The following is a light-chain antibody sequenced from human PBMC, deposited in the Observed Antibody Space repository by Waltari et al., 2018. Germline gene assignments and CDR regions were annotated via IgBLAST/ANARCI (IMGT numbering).Light chain of an antibody. CDR3: MQALQPRPIT. CDR2: LGS. Sequence: DMVMTQSPLSLPVTPGEPASISCTASQSLLHSNGYNYLDWYLQKPGQSPQLLIYLGSNRASGVPDRFSGSGSGTDFTLKISSVEAEDVGVYYCMQALQPRPITFGQGTRLEIK. V-gene: IGKV2-28*01. CDR1: QSLLHSNGYNY. J-gene: IGKJ5*01.